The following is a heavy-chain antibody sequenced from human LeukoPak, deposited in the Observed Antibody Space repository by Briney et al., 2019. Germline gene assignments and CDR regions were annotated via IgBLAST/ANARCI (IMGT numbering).Heavy chain of an antibody. J-gene: IGHJ6*03. CDR1: GGTFSSYA. CDR3: ASVNAHHYYYYYMDV. Sequence: SVKVSCKASGGTFSSYAISWVRQAPGQGLEWMGGIIPIFGTANYAQKFQGRVTITADKSTSTAYMELSSLRSEDTAVYYCASVNAHHYYYYYMDVWSKGTTVTVSS. D-gene: IGHD2-2*01. CDR2: IIPIFGTA. V-gene: IGHV1-69*06.